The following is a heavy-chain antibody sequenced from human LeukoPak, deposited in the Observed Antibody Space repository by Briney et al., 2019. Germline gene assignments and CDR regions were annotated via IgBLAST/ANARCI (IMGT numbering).Heavy chain of an antibody. CDR3: AKSNGYGLVDI. CDR1: GGSISSSNW. Sequence: SGTLSLTCAVSGGSISSSNWWSWVRQPPGKGLEWIGNIFYSGSTYYSPSLRSRVTISLDTSRNQFSLKLNSVTAADTAVYYCAKSNGYGLVDIWGQGTMVTVSS. J-gene: IGHJ3*02. D-gene: IGHD3-10*01. CDR2: IFYSGST. V-gene: IGHV4-4*02.